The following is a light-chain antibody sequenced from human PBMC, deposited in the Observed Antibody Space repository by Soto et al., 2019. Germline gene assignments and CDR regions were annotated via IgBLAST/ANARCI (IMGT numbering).Light chain of an antibody. J-gene: IGKJ1*01. Sequence: IVVTQSPLPLPVTPGEPAYISCRSCQSPLNSNGYNYWDWYLQKPGQSPQLLIYLGSNRASGVPDRFSGSGSGTDFTLKISRVEAEDVGLYYCMQALQAPLTFGQGTKVDIK. CDR3: MQALQAPLT. V-gene: IGKV2-28*01. CDR2: LGS. CDR1: QSPLNSNGYNY.